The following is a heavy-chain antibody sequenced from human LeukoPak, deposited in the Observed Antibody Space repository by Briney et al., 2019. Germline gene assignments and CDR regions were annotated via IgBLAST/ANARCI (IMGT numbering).Heavy chain of an antibody. Sequence: EASVKVSSKASGYTFTSYGISWVRQAPGQGLEWMGWISAYNGRTYYAQNLQGRVTMTTDTATSTAYMELRSLRSDDTAVYYCARTPHTDHGDYASTDYWGQGTLVTVSS. CDR1: GYTFTSYG. D-gene: IGHD4-17*01. V-gene: IGHV1-18*01. CDR2: ISAYNGRT. J-gene: IGHJ4*02. CDR3: ARTPHTDHGDYASTDY.